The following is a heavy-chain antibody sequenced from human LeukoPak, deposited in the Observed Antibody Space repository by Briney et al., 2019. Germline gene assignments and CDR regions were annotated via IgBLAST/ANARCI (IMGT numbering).Heavy chain of an antibody. CDR2: IYTSGST. CDR3: ARCWSSDYYYYMDV. D-gene: IGHD6-6*01. Sequence: SETLSLTCTVSGGSISSYYWSWIRQPPGKGLEWIGYIYTSGSTNYNPSLKSRVTISVDTSKNQFSLKLSSVTAADTAVYYCARCWSSDYYYYMDVWGKRTTVTVSS. J-gene: IGHJ6*03. V-gene: IGHV4-4*09. CDR1: GGSISSYY.